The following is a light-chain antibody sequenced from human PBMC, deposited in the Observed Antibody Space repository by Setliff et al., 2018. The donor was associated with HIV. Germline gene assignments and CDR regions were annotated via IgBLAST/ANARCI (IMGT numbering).Light chain of an antibody. Sequence: QSALIQPPSVSGSPGQSVTISCTGTSSDVGSYDYVSWYQQPPGTAPKLMIYEVSYRPSGVPDRFSGSKSVNTASLTISGLQAEDEADYYCSSYTTSNTYVFGTGTKVTVL. J-gene: IGLJ1*01. CDR2: EVS. CDR3: SSYTTSNTYV. CDR1: SSDVGSYDY. V-gene: IGLV2-18*02.